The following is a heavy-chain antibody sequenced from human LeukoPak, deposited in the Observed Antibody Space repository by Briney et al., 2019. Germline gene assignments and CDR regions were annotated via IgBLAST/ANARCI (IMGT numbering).Heavy chain of an antibody. D-gene: IGHD6-13*01. CDR2: IYHSGST. CDR3: ARRAAAAGIDY. J-gene: IGHJ4*02. V-gene: IGHV4-38-2*01. Sequence: MPSETLSLTCAVSGYSISSGYYWGWIRQPPGKGLEWIGSIYHSGSTYYNPSLKSRVTISVDTSKNQFSLKLSSVTAADTAVYYCARRAAAAGIDYWGQGTLVTVSS. CDR1: GYSISSGYY.